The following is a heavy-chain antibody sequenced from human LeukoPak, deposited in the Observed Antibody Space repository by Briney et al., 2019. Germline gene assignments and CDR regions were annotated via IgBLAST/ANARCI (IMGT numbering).Heavy chain of an antibody. CDR3: AKEFNRGLPDY. CDR1: GFTFSTYG. J-gene: IGHJ4*02. Sequence: SGGSLRLSCAASGFTFSTYGMHWVRQAPGKGLEWVAVISYDGGNEYYADSVKGRFTISRDNSKNTLYLQMSSLRAEDTAVYYCAKEFNRGLPDYWGQGTLVTVSS. V-gene: IGHV3-30*18. CDR2: ISYDGGNE. D-gene: IGHD2-21*01.